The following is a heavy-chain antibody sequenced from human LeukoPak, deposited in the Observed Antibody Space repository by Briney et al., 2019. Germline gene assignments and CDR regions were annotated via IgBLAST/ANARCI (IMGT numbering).Heavy chain of an antibody. CDR3: ARLGPSESSVRNRSGRGADY. J-gene: IGHJ4*02. CDR2: IYTSGST. V-gene: IGHV4-4*07. CDR1: GGSISSYY. D-gene: IGHD6-19*01. Sequence: SETLSLTCTVSGGSISSYYWSWIRQPAGKGLEWIGHIYTSGSTNYNPSLKSRVTISVDTSKNQFSLKLSSVTAADTAVYYCARLGPSESSVRNRSGRGADYWGEGNLCTVSS.